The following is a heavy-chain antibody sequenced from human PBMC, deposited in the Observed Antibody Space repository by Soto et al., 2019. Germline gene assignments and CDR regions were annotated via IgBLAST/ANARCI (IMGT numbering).Heavy chain of an antibody. CDR1: GGSFSDHY. J-gene: IGHJ4*02. Sequence: SETLSLTCAVYGGSFSDHYWSWIRQPPGKGLEWVGEVNHRGITNCNPSLKSRVTISADTSKNQFSLKLRSDDTAVYFCARGPITQTSFIDHWGQGTLVTVSS. V-gene: IGHV4-34*01. CDR2: VNHRGIT. D-gene: IGHD1-20*01. CDR3: ARGPITQTSFIDH.